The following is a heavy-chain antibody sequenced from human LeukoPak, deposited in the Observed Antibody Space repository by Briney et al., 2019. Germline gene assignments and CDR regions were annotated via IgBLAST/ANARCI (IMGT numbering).Heavy chain of an antibody. V-gene: IGHV4-30-2*01. CDR1: GGSISSGGYS. J-gene: IGHJ5*02. D-gene: IGHD6-19*01. Sequence: SQTLSLTCAVSGGSISSGGYSWSWIRQLPGKGLEWIGYIYHSGSTYYNPSLKSRVTISVNRSKNQFSLKLSSVTAADTAVYYCARGIAVAGTRWFDPWGQGTLVTVSS. CDR2: IYHSGST. CDR3: ARGIAVAGTRWFDP.